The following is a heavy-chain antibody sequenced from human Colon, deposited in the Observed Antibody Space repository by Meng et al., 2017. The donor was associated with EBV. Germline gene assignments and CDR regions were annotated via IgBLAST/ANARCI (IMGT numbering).Heavy chain of an antibody. CDR1: GDSISNNG. CDR3: ARNGDYNPGLY. J-gene: IGHJ4*02. Sequence: QRQLQGAGPGLVQPSGTLSLTGAVSGDSISNNGWSWVRQPPGKGLEWIGEIYHSGTTNYNPSLRSRVTISVDKSKNQFSLQLTSVTAADTAVYYCARNGDYNPGLYWGQGTLVTVSS. V-gene: IGHV4-4*02. CDR2: IYHSGTT. D-gene: IGHD4-17*01.